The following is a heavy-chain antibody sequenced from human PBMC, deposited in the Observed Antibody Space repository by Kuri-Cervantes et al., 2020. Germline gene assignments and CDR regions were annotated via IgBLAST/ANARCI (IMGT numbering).Heavy chain of an antibody. CDR2: IIPILGIA. CDR3: ARESGTPYYYYGMDV. CDR1: GYTFTGYY. V-gene: IGHV1-69*04. J-gene: IGHJ6*02. D-gene: IGHD1-1*01. Sequence: SVKVSCKASGYTFTGYYMHWVRQAPGQGLEWMGRIIPILGIANYAQKFQGGVTITADKSTSTAYMELSSLRSEDTAVYYCARESGTPYYYYGMDVWGQGTTVTVSS.